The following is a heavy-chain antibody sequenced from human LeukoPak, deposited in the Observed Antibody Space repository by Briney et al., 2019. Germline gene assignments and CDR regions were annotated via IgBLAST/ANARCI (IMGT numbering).Heavy chain of an antibody. Sequence: GGSLRLACAASGFTLSSYEMNWVRLAPGKGLEWISYISRTGNSIYYADSVKGRFTISRDSAKNSLYPQMNSLRAEDTAVYYCARGPYSSNWYVDYWGQGTLVTVAS. D-gene: IGHD6-13*01. J-gene: IGHJ4*02. CDR2: ISRTGNSI. CDR3: ARGPYSSNWYVDY. CDR1: GFTLSSYE. V-gene: IGHV3-48*03.